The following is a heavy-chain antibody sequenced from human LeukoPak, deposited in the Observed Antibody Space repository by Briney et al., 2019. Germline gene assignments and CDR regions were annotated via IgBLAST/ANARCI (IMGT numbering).Heavy chain of an antibody. D-gene: IGHD3-10*01. CDR3: ARGGQAGTGDF. CDR1: GFTFDDYG. CDR2: INWNGGST. V-gene: IGHV3-20*04. J-gene: IGHJ4*02. Sequence: GGSLRLSCAASGFTFDDYGMSWVRQAPGKGLEWVSGINWNGGSTGYADSVKGRFTISRDNAKDSVYLEMNSLRAEDTAVYYCARGGQAGTGDFWGQGTLVIVSS.